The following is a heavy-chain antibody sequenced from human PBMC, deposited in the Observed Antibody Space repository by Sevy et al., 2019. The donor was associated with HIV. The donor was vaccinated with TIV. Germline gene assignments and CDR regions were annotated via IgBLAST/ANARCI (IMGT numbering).Heavy chain of an antibody. CDR1: GFTFSSYA. CDR3: AKEAVAGTGDY. J-gene: IGHJ4*02. Sequence: GESLKISCAASGFTFSSYAMSWVRQAPGKGPEWVSAISGSGGSTYYADSVKGRFTISRDNSKNTLYLQMNSLRAEDTAVYYCAKEAVAGTGDYWGQGTLVTVSS. D-gene: IGHD6-19*01. V-gene: IGHV3-23*01. CDR2: ISGSGGST.